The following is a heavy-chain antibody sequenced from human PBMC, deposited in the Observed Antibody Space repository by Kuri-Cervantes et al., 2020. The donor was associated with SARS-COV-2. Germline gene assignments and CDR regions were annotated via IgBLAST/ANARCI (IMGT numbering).Heavy chain of an antibody. Sequence: GGSLRLSCAASGFTFDDYAMHWVRQAPGKGLEWVSGISWNSGSIGYADSVKGRFTISRDNAKNSLYLQMSSLRAEDTALYYCAKDRMVQGVIRGTAFDPWGQGTLVTVSS. CDR2: ISWNSGSI. CDR1: GFTFDDYA. D-gene: IGHD3-10*01. V-gene: IGHV3-9*01. CDR3: AKDRMVQGVIRGTAFDP. J-gene: IGHJ5*02.